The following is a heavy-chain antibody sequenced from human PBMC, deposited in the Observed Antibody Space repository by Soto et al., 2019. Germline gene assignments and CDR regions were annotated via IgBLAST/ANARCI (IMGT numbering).Heavy chain of an antibody. CDR3: ARPHTYYYDSSGSLHDAFDI. CDR2: IYPADFDA. Sequence: PGESLKISCKASGYSFNSYWTGWVRQMPRKDLQWMGIIYPADFDARYSPSFQGQVTISADKSISTAYLQWSSLKASDTAMYYCARPHTYYYDSSGSLHDAFDIWGQGTLVTVSS. V-gene: IGHV5-51*01. D-gene: IGHD3-22*01. J-gene: IGHJ3*02. CDR1: GYSFNSYW.